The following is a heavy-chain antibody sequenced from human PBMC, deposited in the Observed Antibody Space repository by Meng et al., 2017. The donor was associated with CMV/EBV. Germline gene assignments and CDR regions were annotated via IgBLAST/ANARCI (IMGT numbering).Heavy chain of an antibody. CDR3: ARNYVPAAISGDAFDI. CDR1: GFTFSSYE. D-gene: IGHD2-2*01. V-gene: IGHV3-48*03. J-gene: IGHJ3*02. CDR2: ISSSGSTI. Sequence: GESLKISCAASGFTFSSYEMNWVRQAPGKGLEWVSYISSSGSTIYYADSVKGRFTFSRDNAKNSLYLQMNSLRAEDTAVYYCARNYVPAAISGDAFDIWGQGTMVTVSS.